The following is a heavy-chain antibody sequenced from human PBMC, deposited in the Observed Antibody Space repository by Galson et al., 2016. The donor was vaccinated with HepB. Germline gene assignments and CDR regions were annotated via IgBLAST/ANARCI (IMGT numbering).Heavy chain of an antibody. CDR1: GFSVNSDGLG. J-gene: IGHJ4*02. CDR2: IFWDGDK. D-gene: IGHD2-15*01. V-gene: IGHV2-5*02. CDR3: VRGLGGPDCSGGNCYRFDC. Sequence: PALVKPTQPLTLTCTVSGFSVNSDGLGVGWIRQSPGKAPDWLAIIFWDGDKRYIPSLKNRVTITKDASRNLVVLTMTNMDPVDTATYYCVRGLGGPDCSGGNCYRFDCWCQGTRVTVSS.